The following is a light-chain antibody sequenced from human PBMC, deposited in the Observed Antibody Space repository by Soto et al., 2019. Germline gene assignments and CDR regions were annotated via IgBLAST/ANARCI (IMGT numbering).Light chain of an antibody. CDR2: DAS. CDR3: QQYDKYST. CDR1: QTISVS. J-gene: IGKJ1*01. Sequence: IQMIQSPSTLSASVGDTVTITCRASQTISVSLAWYRQKPGKAPNLLIYDASTLQEGVPSRFSGSGSGTEFTLTVTRLQPDDFATYFCQQYDKYSTFGHGTKVDVK. V-gene: IGKV1-5*01.